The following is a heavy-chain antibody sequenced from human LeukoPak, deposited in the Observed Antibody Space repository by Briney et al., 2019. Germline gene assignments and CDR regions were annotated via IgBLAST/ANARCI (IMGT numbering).Heavy chain of an antibody. Sequence: GGSLTLSCEASGFTFGKNSMNWVRQAPGKGLEWISYISTASGNINYADSVKGRFTISRDNSKNTLYLQMNSLRAEDTAVYYCAKSYYYDSSGYLEYFQHWGQGTLVTVSS. J-gene: IGHJ1*01. CDR1: GFTFGKNS. CDR3: AKSYYYDSSGYLEYFQH. D-gene: IGHD3-22*01. CDR2: ISTASGNI. V-gene: IGHV3-48*01.